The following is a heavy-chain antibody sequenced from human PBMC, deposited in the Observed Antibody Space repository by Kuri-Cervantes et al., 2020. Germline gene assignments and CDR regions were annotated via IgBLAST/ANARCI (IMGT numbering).Heavy chain of an antibody. CDR2: IKQDGSEK. V-gene: IGHV3-7*01. D-gene: IGHD3-22*01. CDR1: GFTFSSYW. J-gene: IGHJ4*02. Sequence: GGSLRLSGAATGFTFSSYWVSWVRQAPGKGLEWVANIKQDGSEKYYVDSVKGRFTISRDNTKNSLYLQMNSLRAEDTAVYYCAKDPYYYESSGYYLDYWGQGTLVTVSS. CDR3: AKDPYYYESSGYYLDY.